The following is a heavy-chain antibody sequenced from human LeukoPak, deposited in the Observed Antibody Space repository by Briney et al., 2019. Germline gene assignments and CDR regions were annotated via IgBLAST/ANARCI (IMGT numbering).Heavy chain of an antibody. J-gene: IGHJ4*02. CDR1: GFTFSNYD. V-gene: IGHV3-30*18. D-gene: IGHD5-18*01. Sequence: PGGSLRLSCAASGFTFSNYDMHWVRQAPGKGLECVAVMSYDGSDKYYADSVKGRFTVSRDNSKNTLYLQMNSLKAEDTAVYYCAKALRPRYSHGFDYWGQGTLVTVSP. CDR2: MSYDGSDK. CDR3: AKALRPRYSHGFDY.